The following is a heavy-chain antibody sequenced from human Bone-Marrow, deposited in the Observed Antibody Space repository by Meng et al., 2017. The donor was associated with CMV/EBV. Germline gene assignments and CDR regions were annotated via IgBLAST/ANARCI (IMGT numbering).Heavy chain of an antibody. V-gene: IGHV4-39*07. J-gene: IGHJ4*02. CDR3: ARGVPQARPIDY. CDR2: IYYSGST. CDR1: GGSISSSSYY. D-gene: IGHD6-6*01. Sequence: SEPLSLTCTVSGGSISSSSYYWGWIRQPPGKGLEWIGSIYYSGSTYYNPSLKSRVTISVDTSKNQFSLKLSSVTAADTAVYYCARGVPQARPIDYWGQGTLVTVSS.